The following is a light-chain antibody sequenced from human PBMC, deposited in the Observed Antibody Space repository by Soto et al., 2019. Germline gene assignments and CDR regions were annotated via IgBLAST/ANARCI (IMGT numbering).Light chain of an antibody. CDR3: ETWDSNTRV. CDR1: SGHSSDI. CDR2: LEGSGSY. J-gene: IGLJ3*02. V-gene: IGLV4-60*02. Sequence: QAVVTQSSSASASLGSSVKLTCTLSSGHSSDIIAWHQQQPGKAPRYLMKLEGSGSYNKGTGVPDRFSGSSYGADRYLTIAYLQFEDEADYYCETWDSNTRVFGGGTKLTVL.